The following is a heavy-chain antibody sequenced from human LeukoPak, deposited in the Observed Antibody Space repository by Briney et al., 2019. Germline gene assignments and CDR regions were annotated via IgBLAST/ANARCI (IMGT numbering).Heavy chain of an antibody. CDR1: GFTFSSYW. Sequence: GGSLRLSCAASGFTFSSYWMSWVRQAPGKGLEWVANIKQDGSGKYYVDSVKGRFTISRDNAKNSLYLQMNSLRAEDTAVYYCARDLRYYDFWSGYTFDYWGQGTLVTVSS. CDR3: ARDLRYYDFWSGYTFDY. V-gene: IGHV3-7*01. CDR2: IKQDGSGK. D-gene: IGHD3-3*01. J-gene: IGHJ4*02.